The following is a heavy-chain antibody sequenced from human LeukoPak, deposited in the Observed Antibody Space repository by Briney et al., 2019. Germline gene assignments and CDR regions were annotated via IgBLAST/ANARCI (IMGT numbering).Heavy chain of an antibody. Sequence: GGSLRLSCVASEFILSSYSMNWVRQAPGKGLEWVSYISSSSSTIYYADSVKGRFTISRDNAKNSLFLQMNSLRAEDTAVYYCARVLRYCSGGNCYSGGLGYMDVWGKGTTVTISS. CDR2: ISSSSSTI. D-gene: IGHD2-15*01. CDR1: EFILSSYS. CDR3: ARVLRYCSGGNCYSGGLGYMDV. V-gene: IGHV3-48*04. J-gene: IGHJ6*03.